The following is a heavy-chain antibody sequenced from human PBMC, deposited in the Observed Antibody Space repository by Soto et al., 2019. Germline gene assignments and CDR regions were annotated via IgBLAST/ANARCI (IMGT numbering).Heavy chain of an antibody. CDR2: TYYSGST. CDR3: AGKNWNDPPLDY. CDR1: GGSISSSSYY. J-gene: IGHJ4*02. Sequence: PSETLSLTCTVSGGSISSSSYYWGWIRQPPGKGLEWIGSTYYSGSTYYNPSLKSRVTISVDTSKNQFSLKLSSVTAADTAVYYCAGKNWNDPPLDYWGQGTLVTVSS. D-gene: IGHD1-1*01. V-gene: IGHV4-39*01.